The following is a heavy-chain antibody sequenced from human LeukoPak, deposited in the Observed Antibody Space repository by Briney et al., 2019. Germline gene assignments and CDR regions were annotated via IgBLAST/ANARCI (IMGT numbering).Heavy chain of an antibody. J-gene: IGHJ5*02. D-gene: IGHD6-6*01. V-gene: IGHV5-51*01. CDR2: IYPRDSRT. CDR3: ARNLGSSSSNWFDP. Sequence: GESLKISCKGSGYSFSSYWIAWVRQMPGKGLEWMGIIYPRDSRTTYSPSFQGQVTISADKSISTAYLQWSSLKASDTAMYYCARNLGSSSSNWFDPWGQGTLVTVSS. CDR1: GYSFSSYW.